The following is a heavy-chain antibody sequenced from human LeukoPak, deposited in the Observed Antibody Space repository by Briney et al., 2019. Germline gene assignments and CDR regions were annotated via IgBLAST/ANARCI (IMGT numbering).Heavy chain of an antibody. CDR1: GGTFSSYA. CDR2: IIPIFGTA. CDR3: ARGEGYSSSWYKEYYFDY. J-gene: IGHJ4*02. V-gene: IGHV1-69*05. Sequence: GASVKVSCKASGGTFSSYAISLVRQAPGQGLEWMGGIIPIFGTANYAQKFQGRVTITTDESTSTAYMELSSLRSEDTAVYYCARGEGYSSSWYKEYYFDYWGQGTLVTVSS. D-gene: IGHD6-13*01.